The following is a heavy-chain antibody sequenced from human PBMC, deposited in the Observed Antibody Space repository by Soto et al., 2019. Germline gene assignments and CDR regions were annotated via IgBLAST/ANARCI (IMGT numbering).Heavy chain of an antibody. CDR3: TRSLLMFLAPGRPFYYMDV. CDR2: IYDSGSA. V-gene: IGHV4-59*08. J-gene: IGHJ6*03. CDR1: GGSINNYS. Sequence: SETLSLTCTVSGGSINNYSWSWIRQPPGKGLEWIGYIYDSGSADYNPSLKSRVTMSIDTSKNQFSLKLSSVTAADTAVYYCTRSLLMFLAPGRPFYYMDVWGKGTTVTVSS. D-gene: IGHD6-13*01.